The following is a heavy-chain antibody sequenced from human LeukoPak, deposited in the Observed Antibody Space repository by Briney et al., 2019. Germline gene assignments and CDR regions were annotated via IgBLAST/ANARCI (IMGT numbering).Heavy chain of an antibody. Sequence: SVKVSCKASGGTFSSYAISWARQAPGQGLEWMGGIIPIFGTANYAQKFQGRVTITTDESTSTAYMELSSLRSEDTAVYYCASEYYYDSSGRWDYWGQGTLVTVSS. CDR1: GGTFSSYA. J-gene: IGHJ4*02. V-gene: IGHV1-69*05. CDR3: ASEYYYDSSGRWDY. CDR2: IIPIFGTA. D-gene: IGHD3-22*01.